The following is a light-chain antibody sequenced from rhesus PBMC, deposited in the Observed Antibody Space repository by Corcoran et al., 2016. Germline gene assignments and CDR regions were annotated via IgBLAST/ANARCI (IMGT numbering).Light chain of an antibody. Sequence: DIVMTQTPLSLPVTPGEPASISCRSSQSLLHSNGNTYLDWYLQKPGQSPRLLIYKVTNRESGVPDRFSGRGSGTDFTLKISRVEPEDVGVYYCMQSTKDPRTFGQGTKVEIK. CDR2: KVT. V-gene: IGKV2S2*01. CDR1: QSLLHSNGNTY. CDR3: MQSTKDPRT. J-gene: IGKJ1*01.